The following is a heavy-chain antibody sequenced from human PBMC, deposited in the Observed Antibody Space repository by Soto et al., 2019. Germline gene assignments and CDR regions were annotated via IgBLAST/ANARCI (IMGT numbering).Heavy chain of an antibody. J-gene: IGHJ4*02. V-gene: IGHV4-30-4*01. CDR2: IDYSEST. CDR3: ARAFDDSSGYYGGFGY. Sequence: SETLSLTCTVSGGSISSGDTYWSWLRQPPGKGREWIGYIDYSESTYYNPSLKNRITISVDTPKNQLSLKLSSVTAADTAVYYCARAFDDSSGYYGGFGYWGQGTLVTVSS. D-gene: IGHD3-22*01. CDR1: GGSISSGDTY.